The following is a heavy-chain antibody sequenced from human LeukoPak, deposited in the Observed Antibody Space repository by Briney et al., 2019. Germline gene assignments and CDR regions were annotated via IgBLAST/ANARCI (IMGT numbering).Heavy chain of an antibody. CDR1: GFTVSSNY. CDR2: LYSGGNT. V-gene: IGHV3-53*01. J-gene: IGHJ4*02. D-gene: IGHD3-10*01. Sequence: PGGSLRLSCAVSGFTVSSNYMSWVRQAPGKGLEWVSVLYSGGNTYYADSVKGRFTVSRDNSKNTLYLQMNSLRAEDTAVYYCAKNYYGSGKDYFDYWGQGTLVTVSS. CDR3: AKNYYGSGKDYFDY.